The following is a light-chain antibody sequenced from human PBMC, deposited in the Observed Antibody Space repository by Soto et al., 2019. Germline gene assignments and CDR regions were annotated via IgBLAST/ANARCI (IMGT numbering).Light chain of an antibody. CDR3: QQYNSYPYT. Sequence: DIQMTQSPSTLSASVGDRVTITCRASQSITTWLAWYQQKPGKAPKILIYKASSLESGVPSRFSGSGSGTEFTLTISGLQPDDFATYYCQQYNSYPYTFGLGTKLEIK. V-gene: IGKV1-5*03. CDR1: QSITTW. CDR2: KAS. J-gene: IGKJ2*01.